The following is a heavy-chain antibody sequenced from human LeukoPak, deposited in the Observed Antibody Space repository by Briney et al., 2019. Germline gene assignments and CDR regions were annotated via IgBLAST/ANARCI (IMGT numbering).Heavy chain of an antibody. CDR2: ISSSSSYI. CDR1: GFTFSSYS. Sequence: GGSLRLSCAASGFTFSSYSMNWVRQAPGKGLEWVSSISSSSSYIYYADSVKGRFTISRDNAKNSLYLQMNSLRAEDTAVYYCARDSPPGGGCSFDYWGQGTLVTVSS. D-gene: IGHD2-15*01. J-gene: IGHJ4*02. CDR3: ARDSPPGGGCSFDY. V-gene: IGHV3-21*01.